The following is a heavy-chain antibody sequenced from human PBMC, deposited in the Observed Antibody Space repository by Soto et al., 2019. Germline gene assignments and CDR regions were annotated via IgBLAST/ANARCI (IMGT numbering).Heavy chain of an antibody. CDR1: GGTFSSYG. J-gene: IGHJ6*02. CDR3: ARNHGGGLRDNYGMDV. CDR2: IIPIFGTA. D-gene: IGHD2-8*01. V-gene: IGHV1-69*13. Sequence: EASVKVSCKASGGTFSSYGISWVRQAPGQGLEWMGGIIPIFGTANYAQKFQGRVTITADESTSTAYMELSSLRSEDTAVYYCARNHGGGLRDNYGMDVWGQGTTVTVSS.